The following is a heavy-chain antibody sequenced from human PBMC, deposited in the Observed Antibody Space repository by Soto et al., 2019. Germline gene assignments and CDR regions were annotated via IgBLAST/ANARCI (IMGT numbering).Heavy chain of an antibody. J-gene: IGHJ6*02. Sequence: SETLSLTCAVYGGSFSCYYWSWIRQPPGKGLEWIGEINHSGSTNYNPSLKSRVTISVDTSKNQFSLKLSSVTAADTAVYYCARVRGYDFWSGYIIYYYGMDVWGQGTTVTVSS. CDR3: ARVRGYDFWSGYIIYYYGMDV. D-gene: IGHD3-3*01. CDR1: GGSFSCYY. CDR2: INHSGST. V-gene: IGHV4-34*01.